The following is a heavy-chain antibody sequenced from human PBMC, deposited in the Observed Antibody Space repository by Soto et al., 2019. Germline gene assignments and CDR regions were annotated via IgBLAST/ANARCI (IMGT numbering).Heavy chain of an antibody. D-gene: IGHD2-2*01. CDR1: GGTFSSYT. V-gene: IGHV1-69*04. J-gene: IGHJ5*02. CDR3: ARDRGGIVVVPAAIPFDP. CDR2: IIPILGIA. Sequence: VASVKVSCKASGGTFSSYTISWVRQAPGQGLEWMGRIIPILGIANYAQKFQGRVTITADKSTSTAYMELSSLRSEDTAVYYCARDRGGIVVVPAAIPFDPWGQGTLVTVSS.